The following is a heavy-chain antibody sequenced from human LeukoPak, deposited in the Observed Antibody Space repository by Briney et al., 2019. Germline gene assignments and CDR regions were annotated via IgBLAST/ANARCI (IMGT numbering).Heavy chain of an antibody. CDR1: GGSFSGYY. CDR3: ARGTSYDILGPYYMDV. V-gene: IGHV4-34*01. J-gene: IGHJ6*03. CDR2: INHSGST. D-gene: IGHD3-9*01. Sequence: SETLSLTCAVYGGSFSGYYWSWIRQPPGKGLEWIGEINHSGSTNYNPSLKSRVTISVDTSKNQFSLKLSSVTAADTAVYYCARGTSYDILGPYYMDVWGKGTTVTVSS.